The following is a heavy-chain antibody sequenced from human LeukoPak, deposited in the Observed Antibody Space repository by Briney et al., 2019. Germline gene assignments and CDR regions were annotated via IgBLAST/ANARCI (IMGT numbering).Heavy chain of an antibody. J-gene: IGHJ3*02. CDR1: GFAFSSYA. V-gene: IGHV3-23*01. CDR3: AKDAI. Sequence: PGGSLRLSCAASGFAFSSYAMTWVRKAPGKGLEWISSINPSGGGTYYADSVKGRFPISRDNSKNTVYLQVNSLRAEDTAAYYCAKDAIWGQGTMVTVSS. CDR2: INPSGGGT.